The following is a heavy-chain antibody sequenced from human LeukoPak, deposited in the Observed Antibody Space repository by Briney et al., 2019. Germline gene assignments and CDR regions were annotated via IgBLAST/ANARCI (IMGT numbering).Heavy chain of an antibody. V-gene: IGHV1-69*04. CDR3: ARGAYYYDNPDYYFDY. CDR1: GGTFSSYA. D-gene: IGHD3-22*01. J-gene: IGHJ4*02. Sequence: EASVKVSCTASGGTFSSYAISWVRQAPGQGLEWMGRIIPILGIANYAQKFQGRVTITADKSTSTAYMELSSLRSEDTAVYYCARGAYYYDNPDYYFDYWGQGTLVTVSS. CDR2: IIPILGIA.